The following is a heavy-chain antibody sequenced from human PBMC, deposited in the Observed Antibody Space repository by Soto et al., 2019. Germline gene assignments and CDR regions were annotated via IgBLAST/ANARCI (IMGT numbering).Heavy chain of an antibody. D-gene: IGHD6-19*01. J-gene: IGHJ6*02. CDR3: TRDLRSYSRGDCYYYGLDV. CDR2: IRSKAYDGTT. Sequence: SLRLSCTSSGFTFGDYAMSWFRQAPGKGLEWVGFIRSKAYDGTTEYAASVKGRFTISRDDSKSIAYLQMNSLKTEDTAVYYCTRDLRSYSRGDCYYYGLDVWGQGTTVTVSS. V-gene: IGHV3-49*03. CDR1: GFTFGDYA.